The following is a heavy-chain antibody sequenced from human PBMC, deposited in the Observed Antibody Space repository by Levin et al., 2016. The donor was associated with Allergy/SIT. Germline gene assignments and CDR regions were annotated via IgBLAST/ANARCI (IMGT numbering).Heavy chain of an antibody. J-gene: IGHJ4*02. CDR3: ARVGPQGTPFFVPLDC. CDR1: GYTFTTYY. D-gene: IGHD3-3*01. V-gene: IGHV1-46*01. CDR2: INPSGGTI. Sequence: ASVKVSCKASGYTFTTYYMHWVRQAPGQGLEWMGVINPSGGTINYAQRFQGRVSLTSDTSTSTFYMELISLRSEDSAVYYCARVGPQGTPFFVPLDCWGQGTLVTVSS.